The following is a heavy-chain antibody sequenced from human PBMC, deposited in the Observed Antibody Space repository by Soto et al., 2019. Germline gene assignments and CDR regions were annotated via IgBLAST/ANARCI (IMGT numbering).Heavy chain of an antibody. D-gene: IGHD3-9*01. Sequence: SETLSLTCAVSGGSISSSNWWSWVRQPPGKGLEWIGEIYHSGSTNYNPSLKSRVTISVDKSKNQFSLKLSSVTAADTAVYYCARVSYDILTGYADLNWFDPWGQGTLVTVSS. CDR3: ARVSYDILTGYADLNWFDP. CDR2: IYHSGST. V-gene: IGHV4-4*02. CDR1: GGSISSSNW. J-gene: IGHJ5*02.